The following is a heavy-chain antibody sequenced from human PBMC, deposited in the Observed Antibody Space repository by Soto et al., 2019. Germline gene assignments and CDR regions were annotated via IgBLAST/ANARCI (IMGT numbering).Heavy chain of an antibody. CDR3: ARSMYSTSAQLYYGMDV. CDR2: MYHSGIT. J-gene: IGHJ6*02. V-gene: IGHV4-38-2*01. Sequence: SETLFLTCAVSGYSIRSGYFWGWIRQPPGKGLKWIGSMYHSGITYYNLSLKSRVTISVDTSKNQLSLKLSSATAADTAVYYCARSMYSTSAQLYYGMDVWGQGTTVTVSS. D-gene: IGHD6-6*01. CDR1: GYSIRSGYF.